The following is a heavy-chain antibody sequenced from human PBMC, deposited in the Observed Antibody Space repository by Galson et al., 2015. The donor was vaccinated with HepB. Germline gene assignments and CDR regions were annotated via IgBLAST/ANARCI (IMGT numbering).Heavy chain of an antibody. Sequence: SVKVSCKASGYTFTSYYMHWVRQAPGQGLEWMGIINPSGGSTSYAQKLQGRVTMTRDTSTSTVYMEPSSLRSEDTAVYYCARDGGGLDYGSGYFDYWGQGTLVTVSS. CDR2: INPSGGST. D-gene: IGHD3-10*01. V-gene: IGHV1-46*04. CDR1: GYTFTSYY. CDR3: ARDGGGLDYGSGYFDY. J-gene: IGHJ4*02.